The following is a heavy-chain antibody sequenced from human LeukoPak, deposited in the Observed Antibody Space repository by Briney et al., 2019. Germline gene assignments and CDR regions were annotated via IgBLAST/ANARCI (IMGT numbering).Heavy chain of an antibody. Sequence: PGGSLRLSCVGSGFTFSSYAMSWVRQIPGKGLEWVSAISGSSSSTYYANSVKGRFTISRDSSKNTLHLQISSPRAEDTAVYYCARHPFGYCSGTSCPYYFDYWGQGTLVTVSS. V-gene: IGHV3-23*01. CDR2: ISGSSSST. CDR3: ARHPFGYCSGTSCPYYFDY. J-gene: IGHJ4*02. D-gene: IGHD2-2*01. CDR1: GFTFSSYA.